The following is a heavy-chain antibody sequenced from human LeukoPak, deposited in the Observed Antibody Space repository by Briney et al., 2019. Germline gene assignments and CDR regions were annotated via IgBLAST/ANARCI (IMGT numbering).Heavy chain of an antibody. CDR3: ARGLDIAAQIDY. D-gene: IGHD6-6*01. V-gene: IGHV3-53*01. CDR1: GFTVSSNY. Sequence: GGSLRLSCAASGFTVSSNYMSWVRQAPGKGLEWVSVIYSGGSTYYADSVKGRFTISRDNSKNTLYLQMNSLRAEDTAVYYCARGLDIAAQIDYWGQGTLVTVSS. J-gene: IGHJ4*02. CDR2: IYSGGST.